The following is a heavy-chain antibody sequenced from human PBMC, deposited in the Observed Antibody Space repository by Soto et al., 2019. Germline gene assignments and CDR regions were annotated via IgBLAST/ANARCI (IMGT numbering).Heavy chain of an antibody. CDR3: AGEVNQQDAIDI. D-gene: IGHD4-4*01. CDR1: GGSISSSY. V-gene: IGHV4-59*12. J-gene: IGHJ3*02. CDR2: IYSSGST. Sequence: SETLSLTCTVSGGSISSSYWSWIRQPPGKGLEWIGYIYSSGSTNYNPSLKSRVTISVDTSKNQFSLKLSSVTAADTAVYYCAGEVNQQDAIDIWGQGTMVTVS.